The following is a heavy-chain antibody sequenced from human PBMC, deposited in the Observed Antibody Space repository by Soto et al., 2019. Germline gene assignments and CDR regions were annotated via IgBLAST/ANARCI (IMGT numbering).Heavy chain of an antibody. Sequence: GESLKISCKGSGYSFTSYWIGWVRQMPGKGLEWMGIIYPGDSDTRYSPSFQGQVTISADKSISTAYLQWSSLKASDTAMYYCARVHDILTGYPLTNWFDPWGQGTLVTVSS. CDR2: IYPGDSDT. J-gene: IGHJ5*02. D-gene: IGHD3-9*01. CDR1: GYSFTSYW. V-gene: IGHV5-51*01. CDR3: ARVHDILTGYPLTNWFDP.